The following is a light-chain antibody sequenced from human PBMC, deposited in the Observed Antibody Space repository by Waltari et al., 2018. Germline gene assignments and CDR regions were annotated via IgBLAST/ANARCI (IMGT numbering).Light chain of an antibody. V-gene: IGKV3-20*01. J-gene: IGKJ1*01. CDR3: QHYLRLPVT. CDR1: QSVRGT. CDR2: GSS. Sequence: EIVLTHSPGTLSLSPGETATLSCRASQSVRGTLAGYQQKPGQAPRLPIYGSSIRAIVIPDRVSGSGSGTDFSLTITRLEPEDFAVYYCQHYLRLPVTFGQGTRVEIK.